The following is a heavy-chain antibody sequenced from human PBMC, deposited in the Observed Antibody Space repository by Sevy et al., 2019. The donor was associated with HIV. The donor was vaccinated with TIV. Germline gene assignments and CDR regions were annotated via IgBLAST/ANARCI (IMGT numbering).Heavy chain of an antibody. J-gene: IGHJ6*03. CDR3: ARGVRWVKTGGIAAASYMDV. CDR1: GFTVSSNY. CDR2: IYSAGST. V-gene: IGHV3-53*01. Sequence: GGSLRLSCAASGFTVSSNYMSWVRQAPGKGLEWVSVIYSAGSTYYADSVKGRFTISRDNSKNTLYLQMNSLRAEDTAVYYCARGVRWVKTGGIAAASYMDVWGKGTTVTVSS. D-gene: IGHD6-13*01.